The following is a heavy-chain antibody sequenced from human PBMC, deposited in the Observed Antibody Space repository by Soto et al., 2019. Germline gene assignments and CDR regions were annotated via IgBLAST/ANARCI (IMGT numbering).Heavy chain of an antibody. D-gene: IGHD2-21*02. V-gene: IGHV4-4*07. CDR3: ARDCVVAAIPGDYYYGMDV. J-gene: IGHJ6*02. CDR1: VGSIISYY. CDR2: IYTSGST. Sequence: NPSQTLSLTCTFSVGSIISYYWSWIRQPAGKGLEWIGRIYTSGSTNYNPSLKSRVTMSVDTSKNQFSLKLSSVTAADTAAYYCARDCVVAAIPGDYYYGMDVWGQETTVNVSS.